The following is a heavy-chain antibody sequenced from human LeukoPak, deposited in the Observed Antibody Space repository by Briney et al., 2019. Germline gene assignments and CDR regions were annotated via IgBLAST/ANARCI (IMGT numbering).Heavy chain of an antibody. CDR3: ARSMGYSGYDCCASFDY. D-gene: IGHD5-12*01. CDR1: GFTFSSYA. Sequence: GGSLRLSCAGSGFTFSSYAMRWVRQAPGKGLEWVSAIGTGGGTYYADSVKGRFTISRDNAKNSLYLQMNSLRAEDMAVYYCARSMGYSGYDCCASFDYWGQGTLVTVSS. V-gene: IGHV3-13*01. CDR2: IGTGGGT. J-gene: IGHJ4*02.